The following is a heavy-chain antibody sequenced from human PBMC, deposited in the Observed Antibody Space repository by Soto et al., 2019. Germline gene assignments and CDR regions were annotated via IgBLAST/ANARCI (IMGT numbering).Heavy chain of an antibody. J-gene: IGHJ4*02. CDR2: INQDGGVT. V-gene: IGHV3-7*03. D-gene: IGHD6-19*01. Sequence: EVQLVESGGGLVQPGGSLRLSCVASGFTFISSFMGWIRQAPGKGLEWVANINQDGGVTYYVDSVEGRFTISRDNTKDSLYLHMNSLRGEDTAMYYCARYFRGSGRYFFDYWGQGTLVTVSS. CDR1: GFTFISSF. CDR3: ARYFRGSGRYFFDY.